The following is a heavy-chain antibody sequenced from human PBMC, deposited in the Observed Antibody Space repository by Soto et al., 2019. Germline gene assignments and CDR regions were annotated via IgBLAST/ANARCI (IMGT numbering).Heavy chain of an antibody. CDR1: GGSVSSGSYY. CDR3: ARPLYSYGPMDV. D-gene: IGHD5-18*01. Sequence: QVQLQESGPGLVKPSETLSLTCTVSGGSVSSGSYYWSWIRQPPGKGLEWIGYIYYSGSTNYNPSLKSRVPXXVXSSKNQFSLKLSSVTAADTAVYYCARPLYSYGPMDVWGQGTTVTVSS. CDR2: IYYSGST. V-gene: IGHV4-61*01. J-gene: IGHJ6*02.